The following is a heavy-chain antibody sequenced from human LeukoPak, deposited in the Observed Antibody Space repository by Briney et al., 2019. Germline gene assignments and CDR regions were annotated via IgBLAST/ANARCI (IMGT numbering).Heavy chain of an antibody. CDR3: AREMATKPSRAFDI. V-gene: IGHV4-31*03. CDR2: IYYSGST. CDR1: GGSISSGGYY. Sequence: SETLSLTCTVSGGSISSGGYYWSWIRQHPGKGLEWIGYIYYSGSTYYNPSLKSRVTISVDTSKNQFSLKLSSVTAADTAVYYCAREMATKPSRAFDIWGQGTMVTVSS. J-gene: IGHJ3*02. D-gene: IGHD5-24*01.